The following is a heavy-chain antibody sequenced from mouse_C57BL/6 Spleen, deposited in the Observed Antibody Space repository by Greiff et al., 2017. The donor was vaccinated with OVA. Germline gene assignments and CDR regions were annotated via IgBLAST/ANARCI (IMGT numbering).Heavy chain of an antibody. CDR2: INPNNGGT. CDR1: GYTFTDYN. CDR3: ARGRAIYYGNGYYFDY. Sequence: EVQLQESGPELVKPGASVKIPCKASGYTFTDYNMDWVKQSHGKSLEWIGDINPNNGGTIYNQKFKGKATLTVDKSSSTAYMELRSLTSEDTAVYYCARGRAIYYGNGYYFDYWGQGTTLTVSS. J-gene: IGHJ2*01. V-gene: IGHV1-18*01. D-gene: IGHD2-1*01.